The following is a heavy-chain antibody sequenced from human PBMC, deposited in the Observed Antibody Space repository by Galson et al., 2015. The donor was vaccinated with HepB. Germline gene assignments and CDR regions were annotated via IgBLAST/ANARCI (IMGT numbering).Heavy chain of an antibody. CDR1: GFTFSSYG. CDR2: ISGGGST. V-gene: IGHV3-23*01. Sequence: SLRLSCAASGFTFSSYGMNWVRQAPGKGPEWVSVISGGGSTYYADSVRGRFTISRDNSQNTLYLQMNSLRAEDTALYYCAKGGSGGYYFDYWSQGILVTVSS. CDR3: AKGGSGGYYFDY. J-gene: IGHJ4*02. D-gene: IGHD6-19*01.